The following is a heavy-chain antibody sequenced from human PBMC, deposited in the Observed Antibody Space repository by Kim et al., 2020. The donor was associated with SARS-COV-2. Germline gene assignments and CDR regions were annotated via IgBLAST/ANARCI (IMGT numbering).Heavy chain of an antibody. CDR2: INHSGST. CDR1: GGSFSGYY. J-gene: IGHJ5*02. CDR3: ASRNMKRGFDP. V-gene: IGHV4-34*01. D-gene: IGHD3-16*01. Sequence: SETLSLTCAVYGGSFSGYYWSWIRQPPGKGLEWIGEINHSGSTNYNPSLKSRVTISVDTSKNQFSLKLSSVTAADTAVYYCASRNMKRGFDPWGQGTLVTVSS.